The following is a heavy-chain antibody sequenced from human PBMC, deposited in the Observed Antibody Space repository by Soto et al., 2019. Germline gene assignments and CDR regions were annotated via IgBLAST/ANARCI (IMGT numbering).Heavy chain of an antibody. CDR1: GGSISSYY. Sequence: PSETLSLTCTVSGGSISSYYWSWIRQPPGKGLEWIGYIYYSGSTNYNPSLKSRVTISVDTSKNQFSLKLSSVTAADTAVYYCARTAGVAAAGKRLINWGQGTLVTVSS. J-gene: IGHJ4*02. CDR3: ARTAGVAAAGKRLIN. V-gene: IGHV4-59*01. CDR2: IYYSGST. D-gene: IGHD6-13*01.